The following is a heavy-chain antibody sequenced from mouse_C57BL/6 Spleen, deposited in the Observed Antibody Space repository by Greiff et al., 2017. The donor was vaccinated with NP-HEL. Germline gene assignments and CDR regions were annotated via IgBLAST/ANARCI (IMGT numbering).Heavy chain of an antibody. CDR3: ARGHLWVDY. CDR2: IYPSDSET. D-gene: IGHD1-1*01. V-gene: IGHV1-61*01. CDR1: GYTFTSYW. Sequence: VKLQQPGAELVRPGSSVKLSCKASGYTFTSYWMDWVKQRPGQGLEWIGNIYPSDSETHYNQKFKDKATLTVDKSSSTAYMQLSSLTSEDSAVYYCARGHLWVDYWGQGTSVTVSS. J-gene: IGHJ4*01.